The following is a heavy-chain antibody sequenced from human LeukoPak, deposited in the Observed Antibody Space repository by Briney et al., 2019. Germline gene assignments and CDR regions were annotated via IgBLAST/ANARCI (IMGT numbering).Heavy chain of an antibody. CDR3: AKDMAATLDY. Sequence: GGSLRLSCAASGFTFSSYGMHWVRQAPGKGLEWVAFIRYDGSNKYYADSVKGRFTISRDNAKNTLYLQMNSLRAEDTAVYYCAKDMAATLDYWGQGTLVTVSS. CDR1: GFTFSSYG. CDR2: IRYDGSNK. V-gene: IGHV3-30*02. J-gene: IGHJ4*02. D-gene: IGHD6-25*01.